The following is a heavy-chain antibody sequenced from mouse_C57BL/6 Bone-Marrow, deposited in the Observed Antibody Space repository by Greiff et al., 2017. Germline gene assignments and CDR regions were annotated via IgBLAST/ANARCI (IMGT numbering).Heavy chain of an antibody. V-gene: IGHV1-7*01. J-gene: IGHJ2*01. CDR1: GYTFTSYW. D-gene: IGHD2-1*01. CDR2: INPSSGYT. CDR3: ARNYDGNYPCDD. Sequence: VQLQQSGAELANPGASVKLSCKASGYTFTSYWMHWVKQRPGQGLEWIGYINPSSGYTKYNQKFKDKATLTADKSSSTAYMQLSSLTYEDSAVYCCARNYDGNYPCDDWGRGTTLTVSA.